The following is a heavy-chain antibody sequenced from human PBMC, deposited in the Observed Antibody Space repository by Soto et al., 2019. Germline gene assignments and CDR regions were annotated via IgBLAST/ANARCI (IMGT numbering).Heavy chain of an antibody. CDR1: GGSISSYY. V-gene: IGHV4-4*07. CDR3: ARDFGYCSGGSCYFNWFDP. Sequence: QVQLRESGPGLVKPSETLSLTCTVSGGSISSYYWSWIRQPAGKGLEWIGRIYTSGSTNYNPSLKSRVTMSVDTSKNQFSLKLSSVTAADTAVYYCARDFGYCSGGSCYFNWFDPWGQGTLVTVSS. CDR2: IYTSGST. J-gene: IGHJ5*02. D-gene: IGHD2-15*01.